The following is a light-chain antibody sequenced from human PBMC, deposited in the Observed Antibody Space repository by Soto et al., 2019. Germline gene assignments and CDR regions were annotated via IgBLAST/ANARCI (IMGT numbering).Light chain of an antibody. CDR1: QRILRTSINRNY. CDR3: QQYYSASLYS. CDR2: WAS. J-gene: IGKJ2*03. V-gene: IGKV4-1*01. Sequence: DIVLTQSPDSLAVSLGERATINCKSSQRILRTSINRNYLAWYQQKPGQPPKLLIYWASTRESGVPERFSGSGSGTDLTLTINSLQAEDVAIYYCQQYYSASLYSFGQGTKLEIK.